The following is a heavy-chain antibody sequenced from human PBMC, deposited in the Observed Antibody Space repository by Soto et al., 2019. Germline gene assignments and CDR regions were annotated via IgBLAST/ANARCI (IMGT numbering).Heavy chain of an antibody. D-gene: IGHD2-21*02. CDR2: IYYSGST. CDR1: GGSISSGDYY. J-gene: IGHJ4*02. CDR3: ARSYCGGHCYLSVGY. Sequence: QVQLQESGPGLVKPSQTLSLTCTVSGGSISSGDYYWSWIRQPPGKGLEWIGYIYYSGSTYYNPSLKSRVTIAVDPSKSQFSLKLSSVTAADTAVYYCARSYCGGHCYLSVGYWGQGTLVTVSS. V-gene: IGHV4-30-4*01.